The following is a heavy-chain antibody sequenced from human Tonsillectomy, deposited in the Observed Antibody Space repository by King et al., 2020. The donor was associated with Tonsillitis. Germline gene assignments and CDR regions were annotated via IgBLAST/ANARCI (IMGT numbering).Heavy chain of an antibody. CDR2: IKQDGSEK. V-gene: IGHV3-7*03. CDR1: GFTVSSYW. D-gene: IGHD5-18*01. J-gene: IGHJ4*02. Sequence: VQLVESGGGLVQPGGSLRLSCAASGFTVSSYWMSWVRQAPGKGLEWVANIKQDGSEKYYVDSVKGRFTISSDNAKNSLYLQMNSLRAEDTAVYYCARERGVSSTAMDYWGQGTLVTVSS. CDR3: ARERGVSSTAMDY.